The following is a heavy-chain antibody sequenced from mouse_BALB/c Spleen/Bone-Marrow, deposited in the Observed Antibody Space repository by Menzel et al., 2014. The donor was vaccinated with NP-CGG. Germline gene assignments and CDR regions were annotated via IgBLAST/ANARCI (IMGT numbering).Heavy chain of an antibody. D-gene: IGHD1-1*01. V-gene: IGHV1-77*01. CDR3: ARGYYGSSYYFDY. CDR2: IYPGSGST. J-gene: IGHJ2*01. CDR1: GYTFTDYV. Sequence: QVQLKESGPELVKPGASVKMSCKASGYTFTDYVISWVKQRTGQGIEWIGEIYPGSGSTYYNEKFKGKATLTADKSSNTAYMQLNSLTSEDSAVYFCARGYYGSSYYFDYWGQGTTLTVSS.